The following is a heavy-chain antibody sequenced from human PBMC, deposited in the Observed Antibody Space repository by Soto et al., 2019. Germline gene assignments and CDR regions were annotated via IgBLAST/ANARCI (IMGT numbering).Heavy chain of an antibody. CDR1: GGTFSSYP. Sequence: QVQLVQSGAEVKKPGSSVKVSCKASGGTFSSYPISWVRQAPGQGLEWMGRIIPILGIANYAQKFQGRVTITADKSTSTAYMELSSLRSEDTAVYYCARSRYDILTGSPSYYYMDVWGKGTTVTVSS. D-gene: IGHD3-9*01. V-gene: IGHV1-69*02. J-gene: IGHJ6*03. CDR3: ARSRYDILTGSPSYYYMDV. CDR2: IIPILGIA.